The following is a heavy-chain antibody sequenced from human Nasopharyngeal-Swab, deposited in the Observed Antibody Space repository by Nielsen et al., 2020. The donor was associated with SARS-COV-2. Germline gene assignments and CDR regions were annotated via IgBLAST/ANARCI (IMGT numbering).Heavy chain of an antibody. Sequence: GGSLRLSCAASGFTFSSYAMSWFRQAPGKGLEWVSAISGSGGSTYYADSVKGRFTISRDNSKNTLYLQMNSLRAEDTAVYYCATDYYGSGSYEYWGQGTLVTVSS. CDR1: GFTFSSYA. J-gene: IGHJ4*02. V-gene: IGHV3-23*01. D-gene: IGHD3-10*01. CDR2: ISGSGGST. CDR3: ATDYYGSGSYEY.